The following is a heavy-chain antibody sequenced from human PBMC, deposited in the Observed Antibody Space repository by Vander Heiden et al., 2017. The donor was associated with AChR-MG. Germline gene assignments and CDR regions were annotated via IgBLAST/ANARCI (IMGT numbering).Heavy chain of an antibody. CDR1: GGSISNYY. D-gene: IGHD1-26*01. Sequence: QVQLQESGPGLMKPSETLSLTCTVPGGSISNYYWSWIRQPPGKGLEWIGYIYYSGSTNYNPSLKRRVTISLDTSKNRFSLKLSSVTAADTAVYYCARTSGSYFYYYGMNVWGQGTTVTVSS. CDR2: IYYSGST. V-gene: IGHV4-59*01. CDR3: ARTSGSYFYYYGMNV. J-gene: IGHJ6*02.